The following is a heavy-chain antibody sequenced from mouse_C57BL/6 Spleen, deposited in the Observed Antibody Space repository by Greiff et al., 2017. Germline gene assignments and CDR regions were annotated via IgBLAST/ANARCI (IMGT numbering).Heavy chain of an antibody. CDR1: GYTFTDYY. CDR2: IHPNNGGT. CDR3: ASELAAVAY. Sequence: VQLQQSGPELVQPGASVKLSCKASGYTFTDYYMNWVKQSPGQSLEWIGDIHPNNGGTSYNHTFKGKATLTVDTSASTAYMELRSLTSEDAAVYYCASELAAVAYWGQGTLVTVSA. D-gene: IGHD4-1*01. J-gene: IGHJ3*01. V-gene: IGHV1-26*01.